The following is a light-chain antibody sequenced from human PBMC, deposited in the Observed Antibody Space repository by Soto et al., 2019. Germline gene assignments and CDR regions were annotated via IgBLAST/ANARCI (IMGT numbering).Light chain of an antibody. Sequence: DIQMTRSPSTLSASVGDRVTITCRASQSISSWLAWYQQKPGKAPKFMIYKASNLEVGVPSRFSGSGSGTEFTLTISSLQTDDFATYYCQQYNSYSLTFGGGTKV. V-gene: IGKV1-5*03. CDR2: KAS. CDR3: QQYNSYSLT. CDR1: QSISSW. J-gene: IGKJ4*01.